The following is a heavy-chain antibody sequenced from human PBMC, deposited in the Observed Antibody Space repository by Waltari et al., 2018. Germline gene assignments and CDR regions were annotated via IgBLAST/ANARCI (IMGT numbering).Heavy chain of an antibody. D-gene: IGHD3-3*02. CDR3: ATALGDSISASRPFEI. Sequence: EVRLLQSGAEVKKPGTTLKIYCRLSGYTLSNYYIHWIQQAPGKGLQWMGLVDPEDGQTIYAEALQGRISMTADSSTETVYMELTSLTSDDSAVYYCATALGDSISASRPFEIWGQGTVITVSS. J-gene: IGHJ3*02. CDR1: GYTLSNYY. CDR2: VDPEDGQT. V-gene: IGHV1-69-2*01.